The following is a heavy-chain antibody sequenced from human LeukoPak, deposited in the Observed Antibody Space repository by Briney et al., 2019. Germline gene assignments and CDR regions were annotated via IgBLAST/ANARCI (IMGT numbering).Heavy chain of an antibody. J-gene: IGHJ4*02. Sequence: PGGSLRLSCAASGFTFSSYSMNWVRQAPGKGLEWVSYISSSSSTIYYADSVKGRFTISRDNAKNSLYLQMNSLRDEDTAVYYCARETDSSGYSGHFDYWGQGTLVTVSS. CDR2: ISSSSSTI. CDR1: GFTFSSYS. V-gene: IGHV3-48*02. D-gene: IGHD3-22*01. CDR3: ARETDSSGYSGHFDY.